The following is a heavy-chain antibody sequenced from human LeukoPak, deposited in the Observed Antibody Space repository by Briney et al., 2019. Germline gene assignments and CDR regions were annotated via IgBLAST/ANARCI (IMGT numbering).Heavy chain of an antibody. D-gene: IGHD6-6*01. CDR3: ATSPGSSSSAG. CDR2: ISSSSSYI. J-gene: IGHJ3*01. Sequence: PGGSLRLSCTASGFTFSSYSMNWVRQAPGKGLEWVSSISSSSSYIYYADSVKGRSTISRDNAKNSLYLQMNSLRAEDTAVYYCATSPGSSSSAGWGQGTMVTVSS. V-gene: IGHV3-21*01. CDR1: GFTFSSYS.